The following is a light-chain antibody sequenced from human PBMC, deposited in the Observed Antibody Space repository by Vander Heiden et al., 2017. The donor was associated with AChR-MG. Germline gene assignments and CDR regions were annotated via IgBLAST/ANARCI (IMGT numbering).Light chain of an antibody. J-gene: IGKJ4*01. CDR3: RQEVQGPHT. V-gene: IGKV2-30*01. CDR1: QSPVYSDGNTY. Sequence: DIVMSQSSLSLPVTLGQPASISCRSSQSPVYSDGNTYLNWFHQRPGQSPRRLIYKVSNRDSGVPDRFSGSGSGTEFTLKISRVEAEEVGVYYCRQEVQGPHTCGGGTEVDIK. CDR2: KVS.